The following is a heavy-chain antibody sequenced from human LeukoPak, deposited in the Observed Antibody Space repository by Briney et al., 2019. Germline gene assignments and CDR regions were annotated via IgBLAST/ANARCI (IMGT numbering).Heavy chain of an antibody. CDR1: GGTFSGYA. V-gene: IGHV1-69*13. CDR3: ARPSSSFGDYYYGMDV. J-gene: IGHJ6*02. Sequence: SVKVSCKPSGGTFSGYAISCVRQAPGQGLEWMGGIIPIFGTANYAQKFQGRVTITADESTSTAYMELSSLRSEDTAVYYCARPSSSFGDYYYGMDVWGQGTTVTVSS. CDR2: IIPIFGTA. D-gene: IGHD6-13*01.